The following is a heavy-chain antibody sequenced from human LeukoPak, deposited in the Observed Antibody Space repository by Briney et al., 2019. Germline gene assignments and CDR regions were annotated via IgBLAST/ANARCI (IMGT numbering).Heavy chain of an antibody. V-gene: IGHV3-74*01. CDR1: GFTFSSYW. D-gene: IGHD6-13*01. J-gene: IGHJ3*02. Sequence: GGSLRLSCAASGFTFSSYWMHWVRQAPGKGLVWVSRIHSDGSSTSYADSVKGRFTISRDNAKNTLYLQMNSLRADDTTVYYCAREGRTGYSSSWPHAFDIWGQGTMVTVSS. CDR2: IHSDGSST. CDR3: AREGRTGYSSSWPHAFDI.